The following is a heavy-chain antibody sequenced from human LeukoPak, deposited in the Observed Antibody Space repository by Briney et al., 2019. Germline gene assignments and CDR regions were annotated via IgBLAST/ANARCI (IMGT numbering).Heavy chain of an antibody. CDR2: INPNSGGT. Sequence: ASVKVSCKASGYTFTGYYMHWVRQAPGQGLEWMGRINPNSGGTNYAQKFQGRFTMTRDTSISTAYMELSGLRSDDTAVYYCARDRERDGTAMGPYYYYYYYVDVWGKGTTVTVTS. D-gene: IGHD5-18*01. CDR1: GYTFTGYY. CDR3: ARDRERDGTAMGPYYYYYYYVDV. J-gene: IGHJ6*03. V-gene: IGHV1-2*06.